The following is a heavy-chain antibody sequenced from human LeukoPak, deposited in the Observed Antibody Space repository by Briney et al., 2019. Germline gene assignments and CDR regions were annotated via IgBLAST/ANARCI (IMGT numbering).Heavy chain of an antibody. V-gene: IGHV3-30-3*01. CDR1: GFTFSSYA. CDR3: ARPTPESYYFDY. Sequence: GGSLRLSCAASGFTFSSYAMHWVRQAPGKGLEWVAVISYDGSNKYYADSVKGRFTISRDNAKNSLSLHMNSLRAEDTAVYYCARPTPESYYFDYWGQGTLVTVSS. CDR2: ISYDGSNK. J-gene: IGHJ4*02. D-gene: IGHD2/OR15-2a*01.